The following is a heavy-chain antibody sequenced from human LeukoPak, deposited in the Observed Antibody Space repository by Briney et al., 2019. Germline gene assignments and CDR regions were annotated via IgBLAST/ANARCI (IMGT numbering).Heavy chain of an antibody. CDR1: GFTFSSYW. V-gene: IGHV3-74*01. J-gene: IGHJ4*02. Sequence: PGGSLRLSCAASGFTFSSYWMHWVRQAPGKGLMWVSRINSDGSSTTYADSVKGRFTISRDNAKNTLYLQMNSLRAEDTAVYYCARDRSGNYLYWGRGTLVTVSS. CDR2: INSDGSST. D-gene: IGHD1-26*01. CDR3: ARDRSGNYLY.